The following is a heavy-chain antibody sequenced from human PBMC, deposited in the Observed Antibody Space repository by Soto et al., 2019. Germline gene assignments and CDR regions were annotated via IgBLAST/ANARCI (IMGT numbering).Heavy chain of an antibody. CDR1: AGSITTSY. D-gene: IGHD3-22*01. Sequence: TLSLTCTVSAGSITTSYWSWIRQPLGEALEWIGYISYRGSTNYNPSLKSRLTISIDTSKSQISLKLTSMTTADTAVYYCASSGIVGREVNTWFDPWGQGTLVTVSS. CDR3: ASSGIVGREVNTWFDP. J-gene: IGHJ5*02. V-gene: IGHV4-59*01. CDR2: ISYRGST.